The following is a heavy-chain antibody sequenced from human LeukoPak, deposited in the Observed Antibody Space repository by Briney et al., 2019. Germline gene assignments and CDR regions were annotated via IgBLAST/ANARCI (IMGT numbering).Heavy chain of an antibody. CDR3: ARDWANTIFGVVLYFDY. CDR1: GYTFTSYD. CDR2: MNPNSGNT. J-gene: IGHJ4*02. D-gene: IGHD3-3*01. V-gene: IGHV1-8*03. Sequence: ASVKVSCKASGYTFTSYDINWVRQATGQGLEWMGWMNPNSGNTGYAQKFQGRVTITRNTSISTAYMELSSLRSGDTAVYYCARDWANTIFGVVLYFDYWGQGTLVTVSS.